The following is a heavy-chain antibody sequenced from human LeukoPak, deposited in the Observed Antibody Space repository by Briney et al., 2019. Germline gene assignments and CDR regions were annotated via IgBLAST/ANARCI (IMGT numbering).Heavy chain of an antibody. D-gene: IGHD3-3*01. Sequence: ASVKVSCKVSGYTLTELSMHWVRKAPGKGLEWMGGFDPEDGETIYAQKFQGRVTMTEDTSTDTAYMELSSLRSEDTAVYYCATRRDITIFGVVIIETGLDYWGQGTLVTVSS. V-gene: IGHV1-24*01. CDR3: ATRRDITIFGVVIIETGLDY. CDR2: FDPEDGET. CDR1: GYTLTELS. J-gene: IGHJ4*02.